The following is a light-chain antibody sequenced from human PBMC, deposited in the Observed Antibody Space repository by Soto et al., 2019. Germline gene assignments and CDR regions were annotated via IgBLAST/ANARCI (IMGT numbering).Light chain of an antibody. CDR2: GAS. CDR3: QQYGSSPLT. V-gene: IGKV3-20*01. Sequence: EIVLTQSPGTLSLSPGERATLSCRASQSVSSSYLAWYQQKPGQAPRLLIYGASSRATGIPDRFSGSGSGTDFTLTISRLEPEDFAVYYCQQYGSSPLTLAQGTKVDIK. CDR1: QSVSSSY. J-gene: IGKJ1*01.